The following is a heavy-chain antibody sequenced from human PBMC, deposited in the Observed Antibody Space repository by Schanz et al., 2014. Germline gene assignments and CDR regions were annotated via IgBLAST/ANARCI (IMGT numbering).Heavy chain of an antibody. V-gene: IGHV1-69*08. CDR3: ARGGGPEDVFDI. D-gene: IGHD3-3*01. CDR2: INPDSGDT. Sequence: VQLEQSGAEVKKPGSSVKVSCKASGGTFSSYTISWVRQAPGQGLEWMGWINPDSGDTNFAQKFQGRVTNTADKSTSTAYMELSSLRSDDTAVYYCARGGGPEDVFDIWGQGTLVTVSS. CDR1: GGTFSSYT. J-gene: IGHJ4*02.